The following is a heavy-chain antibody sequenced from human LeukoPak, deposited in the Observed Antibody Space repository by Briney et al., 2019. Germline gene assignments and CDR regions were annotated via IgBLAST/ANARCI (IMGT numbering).Heavy chain of an antibody. CDR2: INPGDSDT. V-gene: IGHV5-51*01. CDR1: GFSFTSSW. D-gene: IGHD3-10*01. CDR3: ARQPGAGWFDP. Sequence: GESLKISCQASGFSFTSSWIGWARQMPGKGLEWMAIINPGDSDTRYSPSFQGQVTISADKSISTVYLQWGSLKASDTAMYYCARQPGAGWFDPWGQGTLVTVSS. J-gene: IGHJ5*02.